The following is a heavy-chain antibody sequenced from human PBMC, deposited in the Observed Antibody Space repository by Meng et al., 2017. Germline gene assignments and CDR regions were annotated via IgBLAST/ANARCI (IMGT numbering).Heavy chain of an antibody. D-gene: IGHD6-19*01. J-gene: IGHJ4*02. CDR3: ARVVAVAGPFDY. Sequence: GESLKISCAASGFTVSSNYMSWVRQAPGKGLEWVSVIYSGGSTYYADSVKGRFTISRDNSKNTLYLQMNSLRAEDTAVYYCARVVAVAGPFDYWGQGTLVTVSS. CDR2: IYSGGST. CDR1: GFTVSSNY. V-gene: IGHV3-53*05.